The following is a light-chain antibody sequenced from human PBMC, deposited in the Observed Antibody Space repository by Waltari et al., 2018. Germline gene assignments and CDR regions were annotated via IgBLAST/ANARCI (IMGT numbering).Light chain of an antibody. CDR3: QQYYRTPVT. V-gene: IGKV4-1*01. CDR1: LSLLYSSSNKNY. J-gene: IGKJ2*01. Sequence: DIVLTQSPDSLAVSLGERATINCKSSLSLLYSSSNKNYLAWYQQKPGQPPKLLIYWASTRESGVPDRFSGSGSGTDFALTINILQAADVAVYYCQQYYRTPVTFGQGTKLELK. CDR2: WAS.